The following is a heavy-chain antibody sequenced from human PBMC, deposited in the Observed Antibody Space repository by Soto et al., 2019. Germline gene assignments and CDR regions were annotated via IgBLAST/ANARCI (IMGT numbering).Heavy chain of an antibody. CDR1: GFSIRSGGYY. D-gene: IGHD3-10*01. CDR3: ARDTGPITMVRGVPGWFDP. CDR2: IYYSGST. V-gene: IGHV4-31*03. J-gene: IGHJ5*02. Sequence: ASETLSLTCPFSGFSIRSGGYYWSWIRQHPGKGLEWIGYIYYSGSTYYNPSLKSRVTISVDTSKNQFSLKLSSVTAADTAVYYCARDTGPITMVRGVPGWFDPWGQGTLVTVSS.